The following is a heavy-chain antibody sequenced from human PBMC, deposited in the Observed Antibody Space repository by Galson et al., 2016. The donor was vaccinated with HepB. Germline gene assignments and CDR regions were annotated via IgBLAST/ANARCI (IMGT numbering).Heavy chain of an antibody. V-gene: IGHV4-30-2*01. CDR3: SRLFDAFDI. CDR1: GASISRGGFS. Sequence: TLSLTCAVSGASISRGGFSWSWIRQPPGKGLEYIGYIHYSGTTFYNPSLNGRVTISIDRSMNRFSLRLNSVTAADTAVYYCSRLFDAFDIWGQGTLVTVSP. J-gene: IGHJ3*02. CDR2: IHYSGTT. D-gene: IGHD3-22*01.